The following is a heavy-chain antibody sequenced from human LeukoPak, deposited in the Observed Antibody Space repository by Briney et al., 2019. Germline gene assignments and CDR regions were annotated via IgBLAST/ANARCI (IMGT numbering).Heavy chain of an antibody. D-gene: IGHD3-10*01. CDR1: GFTFSSSA. V-gene: IGHV3-73*01. Sequence: GGSLRLSWIGSGFTFSSSAIHWVRPASGEGLEWVGCIRSKANSYATAYGASVKGRFTISRDDSKNTADLQMNSLKTEDTAVYYCTRWSDGSGSYSDYWGQGTLVTVSS. CDR3: TRWSDGSGSYSDY. J-gene: IGHJ4*02. CDR2: IRSKANSYAT.